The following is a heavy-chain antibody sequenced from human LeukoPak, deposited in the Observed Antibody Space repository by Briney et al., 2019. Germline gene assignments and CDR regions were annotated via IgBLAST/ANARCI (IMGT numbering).Heavy chain of an antibody. CDR1: GFIFRSYG. D-gene: IGHD2-8*01. J-gene: IGHJ4*02. V-gene: IGHV3-30*18. Sequence: GGSLRLSCAASGFIFRSYGMHWVRQAPGKGLEWVAVISYDGSNKYYADSVKGRFTISRDNSKNTLYLQMNSLRSEDTAVYYCAKLNNAGYCTDGVCDYWGQGTLVTVSS. CDR3: AKLNNAGYCTDGVCDY. CDR2: ISYDGSNK.